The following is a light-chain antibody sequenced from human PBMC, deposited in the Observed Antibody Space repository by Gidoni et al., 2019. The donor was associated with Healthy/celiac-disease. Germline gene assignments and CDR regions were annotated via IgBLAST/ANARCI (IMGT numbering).Light chain of an antibody. CDR2: LGS. CDR3: MQDLKTPPT. Sequence: DIVMTPSPLSLPVTPGEPASISCRSSQSLLHSNGYNYLDWYLQTPGQSQQLLIYLGSNRASGVTDRCSGSGSGTDFTLKISRVEAEDVGVYYCMQDLKTPPTFGQGTKLEIK. V-gene: IGKV2-28*01. J-gene: IGKJ2*01. CDR1: QSLLHSNGYNY.